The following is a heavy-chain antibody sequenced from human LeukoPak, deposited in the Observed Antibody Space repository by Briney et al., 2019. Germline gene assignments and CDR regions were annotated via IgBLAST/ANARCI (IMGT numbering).Heavy chain of an antibody. V-gene: IGHV3-21*01. CDR3: AIPGDGYNYYFDY. Sequence: PGGSLRLSCAASGFTFSRYTMNWVRQAPGKGLEWVSSITSSSTYIYYADSLKGRFTISRDNAKNSLYLQMNSLRAEDTAVYHCAIPGDGYNYYFDYWGQGTLVTVSS. CDR1: GFTFSRYT. CDR2: ITSSSTYI. D-gene: IGHD5-24*01. J-gene: IGHJ4*02.